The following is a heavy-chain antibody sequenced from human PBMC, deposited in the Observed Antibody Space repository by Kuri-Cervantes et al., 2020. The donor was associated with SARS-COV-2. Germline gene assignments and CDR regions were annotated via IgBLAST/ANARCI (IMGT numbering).Heavy chain of an antibody. D-gene: IGHD5-18*01. Sequence: GESLKISCAASGFTFSNAWMSWVRQAPGKGLEWVSAISGSGGSTYYADSVKGRFTISRDNSKNTLYLQMNSLRAEDTAVYYCARDPGLHTAMVGGDYWGQGTLVTGSS. V-gene: IGHV3-23*01. CDR1: GFTFSNAW. J-gene: IGHJ4*02. CDR2: ISGSGGST. CDR3: ARDPGLHTAMVGGDY.